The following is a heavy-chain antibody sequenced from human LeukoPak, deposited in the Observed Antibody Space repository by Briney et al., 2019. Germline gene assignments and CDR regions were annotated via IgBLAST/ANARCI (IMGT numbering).Heavy chain of an antibody. CDR2: ISYDGSNK. J-gene: IGHJ4*02. V-gene: IGHV3-30*03. D-gene: IGHD3-22*01. CDR3: AREDYYDSSGYYHGIDY. CDR1: GFIFSSYG. Sequence: GGSLRLSCAASGFIFSSYGMHWVRQAPGKGLEWVAVISYDGSNKYYADSVKGRFTISRDNSKNTLYLQMNSLRAEDTAVYYCAREDYYDSSGYYHGIDYWGQGTLVTVSS.